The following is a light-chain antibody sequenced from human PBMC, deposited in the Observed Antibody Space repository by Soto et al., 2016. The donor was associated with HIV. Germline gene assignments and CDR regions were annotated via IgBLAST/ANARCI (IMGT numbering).Light chain of an antibody. J-gene: IGLJ2*01. CDR1: NIGSKS. CDR2: DDS. Sequence: SYVLTQPPSVSVAPGQTARITCEGDNIGSKSVHWYQQRPGQAPVLVVFDDSDRPSHIPDRFSGSKSGNTATLAISRVEAGDEADYYCQVWDITSGHVVFGGGTNLPVL. CDR3: QVWDITSGHVV. V-gene: IGLV3-21*02.